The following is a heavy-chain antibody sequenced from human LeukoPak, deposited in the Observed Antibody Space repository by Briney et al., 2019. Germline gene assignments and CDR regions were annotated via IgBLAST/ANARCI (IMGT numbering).Heavy chain of an antibody. CDR3: ARLKLRFLEWLPWGTPFDY. CDR1: GGSVSSVHYY. J-gene: IGHJ4*02. Sequence: SETLSLTCTVSGGSVSSVHYYWGWIRQPPGKGLEWIGSIYYSGSTYYNPSLKSRVTISVDKSKNQFSLKLSSVTAADTAIYYCARLKLRFLEWLPWGTPFDYWGQGTLVTVSS. V-gene: IGHV4-39*01. D-gene: IGHD3-3*01. CDR2: IYYSGST.